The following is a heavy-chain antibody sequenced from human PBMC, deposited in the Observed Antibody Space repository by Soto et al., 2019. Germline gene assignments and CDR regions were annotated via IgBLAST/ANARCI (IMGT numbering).Heavy chain of an antibody. V-gene: IGHV3-7*01. CDR3: ARDPPRGYTLDY. CDR2: IKQDGSET. CDR1: GFTFSSYW. D-gene: IGHD2-2*02. J-gene: IGHJ4*02. Sequence: GGSLRLSCGASGFTFSSYWMNWVRQAPGKGLEWVANIKQDGSETSYVDSVKGRFTISRDNAKNSLYLQMNSLRAEDTAVYYCARDPPRGYTLDYWGQGTLVTVSS.